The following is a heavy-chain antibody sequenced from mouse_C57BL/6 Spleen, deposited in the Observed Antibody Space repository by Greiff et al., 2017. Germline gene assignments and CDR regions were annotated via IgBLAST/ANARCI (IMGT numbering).Heavy chain of an antibody. J-gene: IGHJ2*01. V-gene: IGHV1-54*01. CDR1: GYAFTNYL. CDR2: INPGSGGT. D-gene: IGHD1-3*01. CDR3: ARGDNSFLYYFDY. Sequence: VKLQESGAELVRPGTSVKVSCKASGYAFTNYLIEWVKQRPGQGLEWIGVINPGSGGTNYNEKFKGKATLTADKSSSTAYMQLSSLTSEDSAVYFCARGDNSFLYYFDYWGQGTTLTVSS.